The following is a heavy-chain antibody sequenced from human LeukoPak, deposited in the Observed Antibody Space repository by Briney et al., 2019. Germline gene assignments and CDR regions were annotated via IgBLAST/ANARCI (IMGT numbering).Heavy chain of an antibody. Sequence: ASVKVSCKASGGTFSSYAISWVRQAPGQGLEWMGGIIPIFGAANYAQKFQGRVTITADESTSTAYMELSSLRSEDTAVYYCARGLTGHDGSWGQGTLVTVSS. J-gene: IGHJ4*02. CDR2: IIPIFGAA. CDR1: GGTFSSYA. V-gene: IGHV1-69*13. CDR3: ARGLTGHDGS. D-gene: IGHD3-10*01.